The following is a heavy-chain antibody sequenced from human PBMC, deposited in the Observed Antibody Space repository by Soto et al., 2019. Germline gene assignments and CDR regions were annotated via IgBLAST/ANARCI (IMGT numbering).Heavy chain of an antibody. CDR3: ARGLSGYYGVDY. CDR2: MNGDGSTT. Sequence: GGSLRLSCAASGFTFSSYWMHWVRQAPGQGLVWVSRMNGDGSTTNYADSVKGRFSISSDNAKNTVYLQMNSLRAEDTAVYYCARGLSGYYGVDYWGRGTLVTVSS. D-gene: IGHD3-10*01. J-gene: IGHJ4*01. CDR1: GFTFSSYW. V-gene: IGHV3-74*01.